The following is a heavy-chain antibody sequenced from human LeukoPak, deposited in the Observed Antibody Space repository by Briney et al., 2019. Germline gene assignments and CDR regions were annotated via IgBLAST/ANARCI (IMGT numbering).Heavy chain of an antibody. V-gene: IGHV1-8*03. Sequence: GASVKVSCKASGYTFTSYDINWVRQATGQGLEWMGWMNPNSGNTGYAQKFQGKVTITRNTSISTAYMELSSLRSEDTAVYYCARTDYGDYSNDYWGQGTLVTVSS. CDR1: GYTFTSYD. J-gene: IGHJ4*02. D-gene: IGHD4-17*01. CDR3: ARTDYGDYSNDY. CDR2: MNPNSGNT.